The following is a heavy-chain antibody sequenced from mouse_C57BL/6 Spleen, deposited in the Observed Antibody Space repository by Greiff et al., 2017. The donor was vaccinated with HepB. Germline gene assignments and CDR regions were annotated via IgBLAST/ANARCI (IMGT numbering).Heavy chain of an antibody. J-gene: IGHJ4*01. CDR1: GYTFTSYW. V-gene: IGHV1-55*01. D-gene: IGHD2-4*01. Sequence: VQLQQPGAELVKPGASVKMSCKASGYTFTSYWITWVKQRPGQGLEWIGDIYPGSGSTNYNEKFKSKATLTVDTSSSTAYMQLSSLTSEDSAVYYCARSYDDYGGYCAMDYWGQGTTVTVSS. CDR2: IYPGSGST. CDR3: ARSYDDYGGYCAMDY.